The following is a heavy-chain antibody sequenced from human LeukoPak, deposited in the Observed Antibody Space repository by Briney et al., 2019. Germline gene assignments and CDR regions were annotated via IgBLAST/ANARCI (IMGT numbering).Heavy chain of an antibody. J-gene: IGHJ5*02. CDR3: ARHGKLSASRNWFDP. D-gene: IGHD1-26*01. CDR2: IYPDDFDT. V-gene: IGHV5-51*01. Sequence: PGESLKISCKASGYSFTSYWIAWVRQMPGKGLEWMGVIYPDDFDTRYSPSFQGQVTISADKSISTAFLQWSSLKASDTVIYYCARHGKLSASRNWFDPWGQGTLVTVSS. CDR1: GYSFTSYW.